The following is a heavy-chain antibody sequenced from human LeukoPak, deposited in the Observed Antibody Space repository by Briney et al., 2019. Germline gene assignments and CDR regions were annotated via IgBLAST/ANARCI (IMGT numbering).Heavy chain of an antibody. CDR3: ARENFYGGLHNWFDP. Sequence: ASVKVSCKASGYTFTSYGISWVRQAPGQGLEWMGWISAYNGNTNYAQKLQGRVTMTTDTSTSTAYMELRSLRSDDTAVYYCARENFYGGLHNWFDPWGQGTLVTVSS. D-gene: IGHD4-23*01. CDR2: ISAYNGNT. J-gene: IGHJ5*02. V-gene: IGHV1-18*01. CDR1: GYTFTSYG.